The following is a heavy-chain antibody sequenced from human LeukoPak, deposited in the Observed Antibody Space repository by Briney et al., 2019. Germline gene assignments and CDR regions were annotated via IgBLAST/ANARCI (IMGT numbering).Heavy chain of an antibody. J-gene: IGHJ4*02. CDR2: ISYDGSNK. V-gene: IGHV3-30*03. D-gene: IGHD1-26*01. CDR1: GFTFSSYG. Sequence: PGGSLRLSCAASGFTFSSYGMHWVRQAPGKGLEWVAVISYDGSNKYYADSVKGRFTISRDNSKNTLYLQMNSLRAEDTAVYYCARRGGSYFIDYWGQGTLVTVSS. CDR3: ARRGGSYFIDY.